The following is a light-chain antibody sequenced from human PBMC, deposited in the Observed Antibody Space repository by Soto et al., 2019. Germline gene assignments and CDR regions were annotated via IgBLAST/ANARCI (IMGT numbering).Light chain of an antibody. CDR1: SSNIGAGYD. Sequence: QAVVTQPPSVSGAPGQRVTISCTGSSSNIGAGYDVHWYQQLPGTAPKLLIYGNSNRPSGVPDRFSGSKSGTSASLAITGLQAEDEADYYCQSYDSSLRGFYVFGTGTQLTVL. CDR3: QSYDSSLRGFYV. J-gene: IGLJ1*01. CDR2: GNS. V-gene: IGLV1-40*01.